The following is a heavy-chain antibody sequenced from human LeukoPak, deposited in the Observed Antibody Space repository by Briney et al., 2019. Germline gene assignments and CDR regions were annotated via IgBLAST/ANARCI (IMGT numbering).Heavy chain of an antibody. CDR1: GFTFSSYA. V-gene: IGHV3-23*01. J-gene: IGHJ4*02. D-gene: IGHD2-15*01. Sequence: GASLRLSCAASGFTFSSYAMSWVRQAPGKGLEWVSAISGSGGSTYYADSVKGRFTIPRDNSKNTLYLQMNSLRAEDTAVYYCAKLPWDIVVVVAEGHYFDYWGQGTLVTVSS. CDR2: ISGSGGST. CDR3: AKLPWDIVVVVAEGHYFDY.